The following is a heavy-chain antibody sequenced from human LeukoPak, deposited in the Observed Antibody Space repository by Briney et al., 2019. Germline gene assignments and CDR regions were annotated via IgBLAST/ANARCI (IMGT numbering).Heavy chain of an antibody. J-gene: IGHJ3*02. Sequence: SGGSLRLSCAASGLTLSSLAMSWVRHAPGKGLEWVSAICGNGDKTYYSDPVKGRFTISRDNSKNTLYLQMNSLRAEDTAVYYCAKEFADVDDAFDIWGQGTMVTVSS. V-gene: IGHV3-23*01. CDR3: AKEFADVDDAFDI. CDR2: ICGNGDKT. CDR1: GLTLSSLA.